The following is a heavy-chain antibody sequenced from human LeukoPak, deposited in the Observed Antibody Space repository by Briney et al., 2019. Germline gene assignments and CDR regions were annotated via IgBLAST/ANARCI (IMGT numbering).Heavy chain of an antibody. CDR1: GYTFSSYA. V-gene: IGHV3-30*04. J-gene: IGHJ1*01. CDR2: ISYDGSNK. CDR3: ARDYGDYPGYFQH. D-gene: IGHD4-17*01. Sequence: PGGSLRLSCAASGYTFSSYAMHWVRQAPGKGLEWVAVISYDGSNKYYADSVKGRFTISRDNAKNSLYLQMNSLRAEDTAVYYCARDYGDYPGYFQHWGQGTLVTVSS.